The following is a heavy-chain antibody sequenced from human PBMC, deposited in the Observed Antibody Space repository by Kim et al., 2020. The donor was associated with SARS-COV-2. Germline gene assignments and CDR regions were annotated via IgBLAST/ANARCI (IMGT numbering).Heavy chain of an antibody. CDR3: AKAGYSSSWYGFDY. Sequence: ADSVKGRFTISRDNAKNTLYLQMNSLRAEDTAVYYCAKAGYSSSWYGFDYWGQGTLVTVSS. J-gene: IGHJ4*02. D-gene: IGHD6-13*01. V-gene: IGHV3-30*02.